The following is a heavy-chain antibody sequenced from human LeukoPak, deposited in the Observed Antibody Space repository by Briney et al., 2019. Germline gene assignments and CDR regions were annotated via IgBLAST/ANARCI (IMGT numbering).Heavy chain of an antibody. CDR1: GFTFSGSA. J-gene: IGHJ6*03. CDR2: IRSKANSYAT. V-gene: IGHV3-73*01. Sequence: GGSLRLSCAASGFTFSGSAMHWVRQASGKGLEWVGRIRSKANSYATAYAASVKGRFTISRDDSKNTAYLQMNSLKTEDTAVYHCTRPANCSSTSCYHYYYYHMDVWGKGTTVTVSS. CDR3: TRPANCSSTSCYHYYYYHMDV. D-gene: IGHD2-2*01.